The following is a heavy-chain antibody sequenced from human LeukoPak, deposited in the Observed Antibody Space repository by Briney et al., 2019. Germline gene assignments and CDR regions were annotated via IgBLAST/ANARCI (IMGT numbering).Heavy chain of an antibody. CDR1: GGSISSYY. V-gene: IGHV4-59*01. CDR2: IYYSGST. J-gene: IGHJ5*02. D-gene: IGHD3-22*01. Sequence: SETLSLTCTVSGGSISSYYWSWIRQPPGKGLEWIGYIYYSGSTNYNPSLKSRVTISVDTSKNQFSLKLSSVTAADTAVYYCAGLGASGNGYLSWFDPWGQGTLVTVSS. CDR3: AGLGASGNGYLSWFDP.